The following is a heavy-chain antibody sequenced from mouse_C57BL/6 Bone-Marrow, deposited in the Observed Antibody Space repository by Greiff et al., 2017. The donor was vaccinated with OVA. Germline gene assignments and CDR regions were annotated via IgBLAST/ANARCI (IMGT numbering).Heavy chain of an antibody. CDR2: IDPANGDT. V-gene: IGHV14-4*01. J-gene: IGHJ2*01. CDR1: GFNIKDDY. CDR3: TTLYYYGSSYPLYFDD. Sequence: VQLQQSGAELVRPGASVKLSCTASGFNIKDDYMHWVKQRPEQGLEWIGWIDPANGDTEYASKFQGKATITADTSSNTADLQLSSLTSEDTAVYYCTTLYYYGSSYPLYFDDGGQGTTRTVSS. D-gene: IGHD1-1*01.